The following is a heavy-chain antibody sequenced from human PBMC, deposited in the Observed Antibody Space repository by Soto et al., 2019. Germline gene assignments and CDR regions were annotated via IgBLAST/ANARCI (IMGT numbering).Heavy chain of an antibody. Sequence: GASVKVSCKASGFTFTNSAVQWVRQARGQRLEWIGWIVVGSGNTNYAQKFQGRVTITADKSTSTAYMELSSLRSEDTAVYYCARDPSAYDLPAYWGQGTLVTVSS. CDR1: GFTFTNSA. V-gene: IGHV1-58*01. CDR2: IVVGSGNT. J-gene: IGHJ4*02. CDR3: ARDPSAYDLPAY. D-gene: IGHD5-12*01.